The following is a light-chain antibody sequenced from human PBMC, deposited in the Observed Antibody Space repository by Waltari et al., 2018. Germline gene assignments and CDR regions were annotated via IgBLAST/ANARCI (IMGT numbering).Light chain of an antibody. CDR3: QQYNSYPCT. CDR2: KAS. V-gene: IGKV1-5*03. J-gene: IGKJ1*01. CDR1: QSISSW. Sequence: DIKMTQSPSTLSASVGDRVTITCRASQSISSWLAWYQQKPGKAPKLLIYKASSLESGVPSMFSGSRSGTEFTLTISSLQPDDFATYYCQQYNSYPCTFGQGTNVEIK.